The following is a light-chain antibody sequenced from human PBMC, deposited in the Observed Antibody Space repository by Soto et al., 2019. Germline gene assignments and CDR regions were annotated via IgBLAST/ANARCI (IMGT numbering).Light chain of an antibody. CDR1: QSVSSSY. V-gene: IGKV3-20*01. CDR2: GAS. J-gene: IGKJ2*01. CDR3: QQYGSSYT. Sequence: EIVLTQSPGTLSLSPGERATLSCRASQSVSSSYLAWYQQKPGQSPRLLIYGASSRAIDIPDRFSGSGSGPDVTLTISRLEPEDSAVYYCQQYGSSYTFGQGTKLEIK.